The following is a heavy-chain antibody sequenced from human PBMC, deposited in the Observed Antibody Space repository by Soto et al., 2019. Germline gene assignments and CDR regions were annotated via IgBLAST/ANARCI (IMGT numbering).Heavy chain of an antibody. Sequence: QVQLVQSGAEVKKPGSSVKVSCKASGGTFSSYAISWVRQAPGQGLEWMRGSIPIFGTANYAQKFQGRVTITADESTSTAYMALSSLRSEDTAVYYCARESRYCSGGSCYFLPGIDYWGQGTLVTVSS. J-gene: IGHJ4*02. V-gene: IGHV1-69*12. CDR3: ARESRYCSGGSCYFLPGIDY. CDR2: SIPIFGTA. CDR1: GGTFSSYA. D-gene: IGHD2-15*01.